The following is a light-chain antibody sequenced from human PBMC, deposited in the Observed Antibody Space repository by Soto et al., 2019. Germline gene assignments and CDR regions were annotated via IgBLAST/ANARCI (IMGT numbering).Light chain of an antibody. CDR3: QQFYSPFYT. CDR1: QDIRTA. CDR2: DAS. Sequence: AIQLTQSPSSLSGSVGDRVTLTCRASQDIRTAVGWYQQKPGRPPSLLIYDASSLQSGVPSRFSGNGSGTDFTLTISRLQPDDVATYCCQQFYSPFYTFGQGTKLELK. J-gene: IGKJ2*01. V-gene: IGKV1-13*02.